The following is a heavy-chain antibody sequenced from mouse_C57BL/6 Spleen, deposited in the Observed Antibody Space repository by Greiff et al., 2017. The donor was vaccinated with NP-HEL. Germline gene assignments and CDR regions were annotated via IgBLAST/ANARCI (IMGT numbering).Heavy chain of an antibody. CDR3: QLGQGNFDV. V-gene: IGHV6-6*01. J-gene: IGHJ1*03. CDR2: IRNKANIHAT. D-gene: IGHD4-1*02. Sequence: EVMLVESGGGLVQPGGTMKLSCAASGFTFSDAWMDWVRQSPEKGLEWVAEIRNKANIHATYYAESVKGRITISREDSKSSVYLQMNSLRAEDTGIDYCQLGQGNFDVWGTGTTGNVSS. CDR1: GFTFSDAW.